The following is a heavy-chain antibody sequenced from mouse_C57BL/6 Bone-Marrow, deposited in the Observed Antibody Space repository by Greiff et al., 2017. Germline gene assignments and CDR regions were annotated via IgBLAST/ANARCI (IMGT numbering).Heavy chain of an antibody. CDR1: GYTFTSYG. Sequence: QVQLQQSGAELARPGASVKLSCKASGYTFTSYGISWVKQSTGQGLEWIGEIYPRSGNTYYNEKFKGKATLTADKSSSTAYMELRSLTSEDSAVYFCARERITTALFDYWGQGTTLTVSS. CDR2: IYPRSGNT. J-gene: IGHJ2*01. D-gene: IGHD1-2*01. CDR3: ARERITTALFDY. V-gene: IGHV1-81*01.